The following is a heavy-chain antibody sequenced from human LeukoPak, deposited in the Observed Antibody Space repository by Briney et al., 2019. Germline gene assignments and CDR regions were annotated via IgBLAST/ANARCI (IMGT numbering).Heavy chain of an antibody. D-gene: IGHD3-22*01. V-gene: IGHV3-23*01. CDR1: GFTFSTYN. CDR3: ALHRGYYYDSSGYRLDY. Sequence: GGSLRLSCAASGFTFSTYNMNWVRQTPGKGLEWVSAISGSGGSTYYADSVKGRFTISRDNSKNTLYLQMNSLRAEDTAVYYCALHRGYYYDSSGYRLDYWGQGTLVSVSS. CDR2: ISGSGGST. J-gene: IGHJ4*02.